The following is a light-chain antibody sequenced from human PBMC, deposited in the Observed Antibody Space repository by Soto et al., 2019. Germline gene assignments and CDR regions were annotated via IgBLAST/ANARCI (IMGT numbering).Light chain of an antibody. CDR3: QQYNSYWT. Sequence: DIQMTQSPSTLSASVGDRVTLTCRASQSISSWLAWYQQKPGKAPRLLIYNASNLESGVPSRFRGSGSGTDFTLTISSLQPDDFATYYCQQYNSYWTFGQGTKVEIK. V-gene: IGKV1-5*03. CDR1: QSISSW. CDR2: NAS. J-gene: IGKJ1*01.